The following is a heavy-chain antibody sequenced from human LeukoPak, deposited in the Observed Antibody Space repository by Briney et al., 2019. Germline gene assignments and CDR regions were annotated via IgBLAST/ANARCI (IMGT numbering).Heavy chain of an antibody. D-gene: IGHD3-22*01. CDR3: ARYRYYYDSSGYYFDY. V-gene: IGHV4-34*01. Sequence: SETLSLTYAVYGGSFSGCCWSWIRQPPGKGLEWIGEINHSGSTNYNPSLKSRVTISVDTSKNQFSLKLSSVTAADTAVYYCARYRYYYDSSGYYFDYWGQGTLVTVSS. CDR2: INHSGST. J-gene: IGHJ4*02. CDR1: GGSFSGCC.